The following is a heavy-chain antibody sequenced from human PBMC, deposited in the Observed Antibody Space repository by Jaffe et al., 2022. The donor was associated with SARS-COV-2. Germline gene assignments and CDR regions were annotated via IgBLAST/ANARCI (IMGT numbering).Heavy chain of an antibody. J-gene: IGHJ6*02. Sequence: QVQLVQSGAEVKKPGASVKVSCKVSGYTLTELSMHWVRQAPGKGLEWMGGFDPEDGETIYAQKFQGRVTMTEDTSTDTAYMELSSLRSEDTAVYYCATAGRFHPNCSSTSCSYYYYYGMDVWGQGTTVTVSS. CDR1: GYTLTELS. CDR2: FDPEDGET. D-gene: IGHD2-2*01. CDR3: ATAGRFHPNCSSTSCSYYYYYGMDV. V-gene: IGHV1-24*01.